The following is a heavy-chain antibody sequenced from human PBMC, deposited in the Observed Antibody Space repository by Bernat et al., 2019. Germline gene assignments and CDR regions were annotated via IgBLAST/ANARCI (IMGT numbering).Heavy chain of an antibody. CDR2: IYHSGSA. V-gene: IGHV4-4*02. CDR1: GVYISSGHW. D-gene: IGHD3-3*01. Sequence: QVQLQESGPGLVKPSGTLSLTCAVSGVYISSGHWWSWVRQPPGKGLEWIGEIYHSGSANYSPSLRSRVTISIDTSKNQFSLRLTSVTAADTAMYYCARTPWSGGLNNAFDIWGQGTMVTVSS. J-gene: IGHJ3*02. CDR3: ARTPWSGGLNNAFDI.